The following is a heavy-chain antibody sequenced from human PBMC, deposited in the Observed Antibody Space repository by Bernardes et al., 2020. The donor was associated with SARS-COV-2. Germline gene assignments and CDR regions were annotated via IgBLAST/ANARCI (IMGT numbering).Heavy chain of an antibody. CDR3: ARYCVSTTCYGSYYGMDV. CDR1: GFTFDNYA. J-gene: IGHJ6*02. Sequence: GGSLRLSCAASGFTFDNYAMSWVRQAPGKGLEWVSAIGNSGVSTYYADSVTGRFTISRDNSKNTLYLQMNSLRAEDAAVYYCARYCVSTTCYGSYYGMDVWGQGTTVTGSS. D-gene: IGHD2-2*01. CDR2: IGNSGVST. V-gene: IGHV3-23*01.